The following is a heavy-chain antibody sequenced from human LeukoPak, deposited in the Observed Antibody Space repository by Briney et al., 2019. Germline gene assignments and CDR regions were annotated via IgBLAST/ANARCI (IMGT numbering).Heavy chain of an antibody. Sequence: PGGSLRLSCAASGFTFDDYAMHWVRQAPGKGLEWVSGISWNSGSIGYADSVKGRFTISRDNAKNSLYLQMNSLRAEDTAVYNCARDERSGWYYLDYWGQGTLVTVSS. D-gene: IGHD6-19*01. CDR3: ARDERSGWYYLDY. V-gene: IGHV3-9*01. J-gene: IGHJ4*02. CDR2: ISWNSGSI. CDR1: GFTFDDYA.